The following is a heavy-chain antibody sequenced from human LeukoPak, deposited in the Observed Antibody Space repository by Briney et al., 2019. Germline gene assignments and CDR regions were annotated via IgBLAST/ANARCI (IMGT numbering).Heavy chain of an antibody. CDR1: GFTFSSYL. CDR2: IKQDGGEK. V-gene: IGHV3-7*01. D-gene: IGHD3-22*01. Sequence: PGGSLRLSCAASGFTFSSYLMSWVRQAPGKGLEWVANIKQDGGEKYYVDSVNGRFTISRDNAKNSLYLQMNSLRAEDTAVYYCASSIRPDYYDSSGYYSDWGQGTLVTVSS. J-gene: IGHJ4*02. CDR3: ASSIRPDYYDSSGYYSD.